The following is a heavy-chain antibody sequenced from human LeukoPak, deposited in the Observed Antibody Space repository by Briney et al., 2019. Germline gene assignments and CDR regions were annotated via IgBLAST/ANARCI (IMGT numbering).Heavy chain of an antibody. D-gene: IGHD3-16*02. CDR2: ISWNSGNI. CDR1: GFIFDDYA. Sequence: PGGSLRLSCAASGFIFDDYAMHWVRQAPGKGLEWVSGISWNSGNIDYADSVKGRFTISRDNAKNSLYLQMHSLRAEDTALYFCAKDKGFGGVIAAFDYWGQGTLVTVSS. V-gene: IGHV3-9*01. J-gene: IGHJ4*02. CDR3: AKDKGFGGVIAAFDY.